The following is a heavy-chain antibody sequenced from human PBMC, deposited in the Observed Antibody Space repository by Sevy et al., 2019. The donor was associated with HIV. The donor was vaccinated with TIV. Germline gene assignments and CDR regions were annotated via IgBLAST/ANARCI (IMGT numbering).Heavy chain of an antibody. CDR1: GGSINSDH. CDR3: ARRNDFAI. CDR2: VYYTGGT. J-gene: IGHJ3*02. V-gene: IGHV4-59*08. Sequence: SETLSLTCTVSGGSINSDHWNWIRQPPGKGLEWIGYVYYTGGTNYNPSLKNRDTISVDRTKNQFSLKLTSVTAADTAVYYCARRNDFAIWGQGTMVTVSS.